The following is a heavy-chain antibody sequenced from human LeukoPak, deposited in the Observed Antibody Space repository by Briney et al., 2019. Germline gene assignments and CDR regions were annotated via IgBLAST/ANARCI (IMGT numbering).Heavy chain of an antibody. Sequence: ASETLSLTCTVSGGSIAGFYWSWFRQSPGKGLEWIGYMYYSGSTYYNPSLKSRVSLSVDTSKNQFSLKLSSVTAADTAVYYCARSRLLGVTTRGVNYYYYYMDVWGKGTTVTVSS. J-gene: IGHJ6*03. CDR2: MYYSGST. CDR3: ARSRLLGVTTRGVNYYYYYMDV. D-gene: IGHD4-11*01. CDR1: GGSIAGFY. V-gene: IGHV4-59*12.